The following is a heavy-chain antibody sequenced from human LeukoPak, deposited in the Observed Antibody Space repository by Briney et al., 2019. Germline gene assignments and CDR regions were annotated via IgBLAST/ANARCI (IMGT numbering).Heavy chain of an antibody. Sequence: GASVKVSCKASGYTFTSYDINWVRQATGQGLEWMGWMNPNSGNTGYAQKFQGRVTMTRNTSISTAYMELSSLRSEDTAVYYCARGSYDSSGDTWGLWAFDIWGQGTMVTVS. CDR1: GYTFTSYD. D-gene: IGHD3-22*01. V-gene: IGHV1-8*01. J-gene: IGHJ3*02. CDR2: MNPNSGNT. CDR3: ARGSYDSSGDTWGLWAFDI.